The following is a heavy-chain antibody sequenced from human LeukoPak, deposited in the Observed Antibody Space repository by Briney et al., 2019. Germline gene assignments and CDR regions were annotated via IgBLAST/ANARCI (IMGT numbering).Heavy chain of an antibody. CDR3: ARSAGATTPFDY. D-gene: IGHD1-26*01. CDR2: INPNSGGT. J-gene: IGHJ4*02. Sequence: GASVKVSCKASGSSFTGYYMHWVRQAPGQGLEWMGWINPNSGGTNYAQKFQGRVTMTRDTSISTAYMELSRLRSDDTAVYYCARSAGATTPFDYWGQGTLVTVSS. V-gene: IGHV1-2*02. CDR1: GSSFTGYY.